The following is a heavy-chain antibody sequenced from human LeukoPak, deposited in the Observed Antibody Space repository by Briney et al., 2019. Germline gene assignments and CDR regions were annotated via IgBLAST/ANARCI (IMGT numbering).Heavy chain of an antibody. CDR2: IYYSGST. D-gene: IGHD5-12*01. Sequence: SETLSLTCTVSGGSISSSSYYWGWIRQPPGTGLEWIGSIYYSGSTYYNPSLKSRVTISVDTSKNQFSLKLSSVTAADTAVYYCARYGSGYDYFDYWGQGTLVTVSS. CDR3: ARYGSGYDYFDY. V-gene: IGHV4-39*01. CDR1: GGSISSSSYY. J-gene: IGHJ4*02.